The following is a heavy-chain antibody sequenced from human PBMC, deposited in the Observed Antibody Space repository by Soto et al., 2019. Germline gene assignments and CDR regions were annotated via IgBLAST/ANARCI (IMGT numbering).Heavy chain of an antibody. V-gene: IGHV1-46*01. J-gene: IGHJ4*02. CDR2: INPSGGST. D-gene: IGHD3-3*01. CDR3: ARGWSGYPSDY. Sequence: GASVKVSCKASGYTFTIYYMHCVGQAPGQWLEWMGIINPSGGSTSYAQKFQGRVTMTRDTSTSTVYMELSSLRSEDTAVYYCARGWSGYPSDYWGQGTLVTVSS. CDR1: GYTFTIYY.